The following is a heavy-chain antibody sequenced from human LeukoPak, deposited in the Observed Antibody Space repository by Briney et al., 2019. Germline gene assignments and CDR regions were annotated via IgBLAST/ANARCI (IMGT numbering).Heavy chain of an antibody. D-gene: IGHD1-26*01. CDR1: GYIFTTYA. CDR2: MNTNTGNP. Sequence: VASVKVSCKASGYIFTTYAINWVRQAPGQGPEWMGWMNTNTGNPTYAQGFTGRFVFSLDTSVSTAYLQINSLKAEDTAVYYCGRSIVGATDYWGQGTQVTVSS. CDR3: GRSIVGATDY. J-gene: IGHJ4*02. V-gene: IGHV7-4-1*02.